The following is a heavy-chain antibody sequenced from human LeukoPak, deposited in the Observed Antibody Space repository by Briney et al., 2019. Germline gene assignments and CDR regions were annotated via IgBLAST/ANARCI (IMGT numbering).Heavy chain of an antibody. CDR2: INPNSGGT. Sequence: ASVKVSCKASGYTFTGYYMHWVRQAPGQGLEWMGWINPNSGGTNYAQKFQGRVTMTRDTSISTAYMELSRLRSDDTAVYYCAREGRSSTSCYIAINWFDPWGQGTLVTVSS. V-gene: IGHV1-2*02. CDR1: GYTFTGYY. D-gene: IGHD2-2*02. CDR3: AREGRSSTSCYIAINWFDP. J-gene: IGHJ5*02.